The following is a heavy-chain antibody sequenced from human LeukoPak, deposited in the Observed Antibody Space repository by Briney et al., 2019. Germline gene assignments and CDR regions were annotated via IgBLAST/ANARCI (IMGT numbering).Heavy chain of an antibody. CDR2: IYYSGST. CDR1: GGSISSYY. D-gene: IGHD2-15*01. CDR3: ARGACSGGSCYDGAFDI. J-gene: IGHJ3*02. V-gene: IGHV4-59*01. Sequence: SETLSLTCTVSGGSISSYYWSWIRQPPGKGLEWIGYIYYSGSTNYNPSLKSRVTISVDTSKNQFSLKLSSVTAADTAVYYCARGACSGGSCYDGAFDIWGQGTMVTVSS.